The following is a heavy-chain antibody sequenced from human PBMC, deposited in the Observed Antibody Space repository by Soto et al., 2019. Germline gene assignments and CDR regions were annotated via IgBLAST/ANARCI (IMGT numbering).Heavy chain of an antibody. D-gene: IGHD3-3*01. CDR3: ARDSGDFWSGYTYYYYGMDV. Sequence: VQLVEYGGGVVQPGRSLSLSCAASGFTFSSYAMHWVRQAPGQGLEWVAVISYDGSNKYYADSVKGRFTISRDNSKNTLYLQMNSLRAEDTAVYYCARDSGDFWSGYTYYYYGMDVWGQGTTVTVSS. J-gene: IGHJ6*02. CDR1: GFTFSSYA. V-gene: IGHV3-30-3*01. CDR2: ISYDGSNK.